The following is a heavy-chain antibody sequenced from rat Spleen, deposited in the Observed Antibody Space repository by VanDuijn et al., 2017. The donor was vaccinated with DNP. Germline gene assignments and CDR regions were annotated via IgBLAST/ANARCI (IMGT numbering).Heavy chain of an antibody. CDR2: ISYNGGTP. J-gene: IGHJ4*01. Sequence: EVQLVESGGGLVQPGRSLKLSCVASGFIFSNHWMTWIRQAPAKGLEWVATISYNGGTPYYRDSVKGRFTISRDNAKSSLYLQMDSLRSEDTSTYYWAKSDGGYRTYVMDAWGQGASVTVSS. CDR1: GFIFSNHW. V-gene: IGHV5-31*01. D-gene: IGHD1-11*01. CDR3: AKSDGGYRTYVMDA.